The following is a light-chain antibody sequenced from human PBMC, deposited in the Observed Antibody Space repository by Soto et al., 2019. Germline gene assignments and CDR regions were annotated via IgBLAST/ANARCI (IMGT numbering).Light chain of an antibody. Sequence: DIQITHSPSTLSPSVGDRVTITCRASQTSSSWLAWYQQKPGKAPKLLIYKASTLKSGVPSRFSGTGSGTEFTLTISSLQPDDFATYYCQQYDSYSGAFGQGTKVDIK. CDR1: QTSSSW. CDR3: QQYDSYSGA. J-gene: IGKJ1*01. CDR2: KAS. V-gene: IGKV1-5*03.